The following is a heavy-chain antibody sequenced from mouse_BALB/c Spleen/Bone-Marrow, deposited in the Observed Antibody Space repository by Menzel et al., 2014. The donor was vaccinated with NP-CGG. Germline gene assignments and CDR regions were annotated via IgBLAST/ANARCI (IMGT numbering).Heavy chain of an antibody. CDR2: INPDSSTI. D-gene: IGHD1-1*01. V-gene: IGHV4-1*02. J-gene: IGHJ4*01. CDR1: GFDFSRYW. CDR3: ARLGYYGAMDY. Sequence: EVQGVESGGGLVQPGGSLKLSCAASGFDFSRYWMSRVRQAPGKGLEWIGEINPDSSTINYTPSLKDKFIISRDNAKNTLYLQMSKVRSEDTALYYCARLGYYGAMDYWGQGTSVTVSS.